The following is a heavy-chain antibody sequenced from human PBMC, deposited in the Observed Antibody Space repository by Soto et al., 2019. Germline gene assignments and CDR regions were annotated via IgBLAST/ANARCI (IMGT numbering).Heavy chain of an antibody. Sequence: QITLKESGPTLVKPTQTLTLTCTFSGFSLSTSGVGVGWIRQPPGKALEWLALIYWDYDKRYSPSLKSTLTITKDTSKNQVVLTMTNMDPVDTATYYCAHRTGDILTGYYDYDFDYWGQGTLVTVSS. CDR1: GFSLSTSGVG. CDR2: IYWDYDK. J-gene: IGHJ4*02. V-gene: IGHV2-5*02. CDR3: AHRTGDILTGYYDYDFDY. D-gene: IGHD3-9*01.